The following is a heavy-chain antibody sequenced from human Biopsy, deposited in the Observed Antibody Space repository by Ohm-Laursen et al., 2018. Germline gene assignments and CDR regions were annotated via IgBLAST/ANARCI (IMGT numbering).Heavy chain of an antibody. CDR3: ARGMRSSGWPYFDS. Sequence: PGTLSLTWIVSGDSVSSGSFYWTWIRQPPGQGLEYIGYIYDRGSTANYNPSLESRVTMSVDMPKNQFSLKLSSVTAADTAIYYCARGMRSSGWPYFDSWGQGTLVTVSS. V-gene: IGHV4-61*01. D-gene: IGHD6-19*01. J-gene: IGHJ4*02. CDR2: IYDRGSTA. CDR1: GDSVSSGSFY.